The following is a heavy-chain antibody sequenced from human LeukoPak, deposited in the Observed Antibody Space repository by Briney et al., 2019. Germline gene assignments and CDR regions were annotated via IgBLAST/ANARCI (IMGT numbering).Heavy chain of an antibody. Sequence: ASVKVSCKASGGTFSSYAISWVRQTPGQGLEWMGGIIPIFGTANYAQKFQGRVTITADESTSTAYMELSSLRSEDTAVYYCARDYDYGGNSVPFDYWGQGTLVTVSS. CDR3: ARDYDYGGNSVPFDY. D-gene: IGHD4-23*01. CDR1: GGTFSSYA. CDR2: IIPIFGTA. V-gene: IGHV1-69*13. J-gene: IGHJ4*02.